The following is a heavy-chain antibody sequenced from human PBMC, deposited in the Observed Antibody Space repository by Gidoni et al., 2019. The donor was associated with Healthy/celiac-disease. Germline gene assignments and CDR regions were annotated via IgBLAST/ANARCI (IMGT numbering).Heavy chain of an antibody. CDR1: GGSLGSGGYY. Sequence: QVQLQESGPGLVKPSQTLSLTCTVSGGSLGSGGYYGSWIRQHPGKGLEWIGYIYYSGSTYYNPSLKSRVTISVDTSKNQFSLKLSSVTAADTAVYYCASANRVAEFAFDYWGQGTLVTVSS. D-gene: IGHD6-19*01. V-gene: IGHV4-31*03. CDR3: ASANRVAEFAFDY. J-gene: IGHJ4*02. CDR2: IYYSGST.